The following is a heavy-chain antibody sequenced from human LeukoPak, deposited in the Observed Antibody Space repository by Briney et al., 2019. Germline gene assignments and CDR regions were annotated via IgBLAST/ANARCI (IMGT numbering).Heavy chain of an antibody. D-gene: IGHD2-2*01. CDR1: GGSISSSSYY. Sequence: SETLSLTCTVSGGSISSSSYYWGWLRQPPGKGLEWIGSIYYSGSTYYNPSLKSRATISVDTSKNQFSLKLSSVTAADTAVYYCARREVVPAAIWGWFDPWGQGTLVTVSS. CDR3: ARREVVPAAIWGWFDP. CDR2: IYYSGST. J-gene: IGHJ5*02. V-gene: IGHV4-39*01.